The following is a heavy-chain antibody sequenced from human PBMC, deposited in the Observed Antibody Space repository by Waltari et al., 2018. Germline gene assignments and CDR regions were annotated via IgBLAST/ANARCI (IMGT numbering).Heavy chain of an antibody. J-gene: IGHJ4*02. V-gene: IGHV1-2*06. CDR1: GYTFTGYY. Sequence: QVQLVQSGAEVKKPGASVKVSCKASGYTFTGYYMHWVRQAPGQGLEWMGRINPNSGGTNYAQKFQGKVTMTRDTSISTAYMELSRLRSDDTAVYYCARDQKARKELLPDYWGQGTLVTVSS. CDR2: INPNSGGT. D-gene: IGHD1-26*01. CDR3: ARDQKARKELLPDY.